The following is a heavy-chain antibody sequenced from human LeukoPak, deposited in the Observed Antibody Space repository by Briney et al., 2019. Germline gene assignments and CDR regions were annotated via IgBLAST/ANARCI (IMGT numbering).Heavy chain of an antibody. J-gene: IGHJ6*02. CDR3: AAGVYGDYAYGMDV. CDR2: IVVGSGNT. V-gene: IGHV1-58*02. D-gene: IGHD4-17*01. Sequence: SVKVSCKASGFTFTSSAMQWVRQARGQRLEWIGWIVVGSGNTNYAQEFQERVTITRDMSTSTAYMELSSLRSEDTAVYYCAAGVYGDYAYGMDVWGQGTTVTVSS. CDR1: GFTFTSSA.